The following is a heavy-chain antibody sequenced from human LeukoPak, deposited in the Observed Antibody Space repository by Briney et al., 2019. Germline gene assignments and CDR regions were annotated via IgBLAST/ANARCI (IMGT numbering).Heavy chain of an antibody. D-gene: IGHD1-26*01. CDR3: AKLGMYSGTSY. Sequence: GGSLRLSCAASGFTFSTYAMSWVRQAPGKGLEWVSRITGSAESSYYADSVKGRFTISRDNSKNTLYLQMNSLRAEDTAVYYCAKLGMYSGTSYWGQGTLVTVSS. CDR1: GFTFSTYA. J-gene: IGHJ4*02. V-gene: IGHV3-23*01. CDR2: ITGSAESS.